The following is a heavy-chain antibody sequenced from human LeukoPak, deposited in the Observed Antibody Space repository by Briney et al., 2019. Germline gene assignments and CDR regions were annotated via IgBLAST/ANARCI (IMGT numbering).Heavy chain of an antibody. J-gene: IGHJ6*03. D-gene: IGHD3-10*01. CDR1: GGSISSGSYC. V-gene: IGHV4-61*09. Sequence: PSETLSLTCTVSGGSISSGSYCWSWIRQPAGKGLEWIGHIHTSGNTNYNPSLKSRVTISVDTSKNQFSLKLSSVTAAETAVYYCARDPGIMVRGSRRWYDGNYYYMDVWGKGTTVTISS. CDR2: IHTSGNT. CDR3: ARDPGIMVRGSRRWYDGNYYYMDV.